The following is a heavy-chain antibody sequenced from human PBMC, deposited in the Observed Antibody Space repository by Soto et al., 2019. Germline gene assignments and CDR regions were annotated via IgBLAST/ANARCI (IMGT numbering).Heavy chain of an antibody. V-gene: IGHV4-59*01. CDR2: IYYSGST. J-gene: IGHJ4*02. D-gene: IGHD1-26*01. CDR1: GGSISNYY. Sequence: PSETLSLTCTVSGGSISNYYWSWIRQPPGKGLEWIGFIYYSGSTSYNPSLKSRVTISVDTSKNQFSLNLSSVSAADTAVYYCARYSGTYYVYWGQGTLVTVSS. CDR3: ARYSGTYYVY.